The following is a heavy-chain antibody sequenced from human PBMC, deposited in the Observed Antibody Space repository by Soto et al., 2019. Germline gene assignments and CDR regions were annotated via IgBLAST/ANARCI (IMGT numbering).Heavy chain of an antibody. CDR3: ARDPLWGTAMVLWYFYL. D-gene: IGHD5-18*01. J-gene: IGHJ2*01. V-gene: IGHV3-30-3*01. CDR2: ISYDGSNK. Sequence: QVQLVESGGGVVQPGRSLRLSCAASGFTFSSYAMHWVRQAPGKGLEWVAVISYDGSNKYYADSVKGRFTISRDNSKNTRYLQMNSLRAEDTAVYYCARDPLWGTAMVLWYFYLWGRGTLVTVSS. CDR1: GFTFSSYA.